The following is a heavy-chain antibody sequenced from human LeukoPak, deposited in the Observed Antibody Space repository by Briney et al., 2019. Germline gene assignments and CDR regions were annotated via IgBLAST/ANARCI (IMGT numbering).Heavy chain of an antibody. J-gene: IGHJ4*02. D-gene: IGHD3-9*01. CDR2: ISSSGSTI. CDR3: AREGILTGFLY. CDR1: GFTFSSYG. Sequence: GGSLRLSCAASGFTFSSYGMHWVRQAPGKGLEWVSYISSSGSTIYYADSVKGRFTISRDNAKNSLYLQMNSLRAEDTAVYYCAREGILTGFLYWGQGTLVTVSS. V-gene: IGHV3-48*04.